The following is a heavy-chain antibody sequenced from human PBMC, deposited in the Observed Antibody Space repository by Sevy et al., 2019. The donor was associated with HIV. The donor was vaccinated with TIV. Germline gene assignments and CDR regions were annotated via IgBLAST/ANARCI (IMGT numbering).Heavy chain of an antibody. CDR3: ARTRSDSGSYTALAYYYYMDV. D-gene: IGHD1-26*01. J-gene: IGHJ6*03. CDR1: GYSFTSYW. CDR2: IYPGDSDT. Sequence: KQRGSLKISCKGSGYSFTSYWIGWVRQMPGKGLEWMGIIYPGDSDTRYSPSFQGQVTISADKSISTAYLQWSSLKASDTAMYYCARTRSDSGSYTALAYYYYMDVWGKGTTVTVSS. V-gene: IGHV5-51*03.